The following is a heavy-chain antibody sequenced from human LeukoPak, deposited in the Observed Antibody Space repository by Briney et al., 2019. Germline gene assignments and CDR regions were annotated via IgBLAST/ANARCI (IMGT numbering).Heavy chain of an antibody. Sequence: ASVKVSCKASGGTFSSYAISWVRQAPGQGLEWMGGIIPIFGTANYAQKFQGRVTITADESASTAYMELSSLRSEDTAVYYCARPRVVAATVDAFDIWGQGTMVTVSS. CDR3: ARPRVVAATVDAFDI. CDR1: GGTFSSYA. V-gene: IGHV1-69*13. J-gene: IGHJ3*02. CDR2: IIPIFGTA. D-gene: IGHD2-15*01.